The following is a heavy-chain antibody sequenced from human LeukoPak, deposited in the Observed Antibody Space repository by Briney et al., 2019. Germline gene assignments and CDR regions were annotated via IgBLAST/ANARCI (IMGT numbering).Heavy chain of an antibody. D-gene: IGHD5-12*01. Sequence: GASVKVSCKASGYTFTGYYMHWVRQAPGQGLEWMGIINPSGGSTSYAQEFQGRVTMTRDMSTSTVYMELSSLRSEDTAVYYCARHTWQWLPFDDWGQGTQVTISS. CDR3: ARHTWQWLPFDD. V-gene: IGHV1-46*01. CDR1: GYTFTGYY. CDR2: INPSGGST. J-gene: IGHJ4*02.